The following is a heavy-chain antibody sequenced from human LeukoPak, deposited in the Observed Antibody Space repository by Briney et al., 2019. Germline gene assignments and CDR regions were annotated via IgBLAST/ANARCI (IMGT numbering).Heavy chain of an antibody. CDR2: ISYDGGNK. J-gene: IGHJ4*02. V-gene: IGHV3-30*18. CDR1: GFTFSDYG. Sequence: QPGRSLRLSCAASGFTFSDYGMHWVRQAPGKGLEWGALISYDGGNKFYADSVRDRFTISRDNSKNTLFLQMNSLRIEDTAVYYCAKVFEVRGARRPKDYWGQGTLVIVSS. CDR3: AKVFEVRGARRPKDY. D-gene: IGHD3-10*01.